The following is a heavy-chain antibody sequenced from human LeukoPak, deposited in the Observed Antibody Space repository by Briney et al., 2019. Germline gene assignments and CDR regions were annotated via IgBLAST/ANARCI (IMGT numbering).Heavy chain of an antibody. CDR3: ARDYVYSSSWEAFDY. CDR1: GYTFTDYY. CDR2: VDPEDGET. D-gene: IGHD6-13*01. Sequence: ASVKISCKVSGYTFTDYYMHWVQQAPGKGLEWMGLVDPEDGETIYAEKFQGRVTITADTSTDTAYMELSSLRSEDTAVYYCARDYVYSSSWEAFDYWGQGTLVTVSS. J-gene: IGHJ4*02. V-gene: IGHV1-69-2*01.